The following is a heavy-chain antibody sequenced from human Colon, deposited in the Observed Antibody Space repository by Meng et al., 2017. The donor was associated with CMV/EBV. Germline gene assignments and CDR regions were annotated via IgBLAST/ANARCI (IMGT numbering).Heavy chain of an antibody. D-gene: IGHD4-11*01. V-gene: IGHV1-46*02. J-gene: IGHJ4*02. CDR3: ARDNSHWSKDF. CDR1: GYQIKYSS. CDR2: FDPRGDST. Sequence: SCKEFGYQIKYSSMHWVRQAPEQGLEWIGIFDPRGDSTNYAQKFKSRLTLSENRSRTTMYMELSGLRSKDTAMYYGARDNSHWSKDFWGQGTLVTVSS.